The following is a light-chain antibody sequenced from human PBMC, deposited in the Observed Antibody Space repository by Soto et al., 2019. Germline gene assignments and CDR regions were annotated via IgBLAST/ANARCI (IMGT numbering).Light chain of an antibody. J-gene: IGLJ2*01. Sequence: QSALTQPASVSGSPGQSITISCTGTNSDVGSYNLVSWYQHHPGKAPQLMIYEASKRPSGVSNRFSASKSDNTASLTISGLQAEDEAEYYCCSYAGISTLVFGGGTKVTVL. V-gene: IGLV2-23*01. CDR1: NSDVGSYNL. CDR2: EAS. CDR3: CSYAGISTLV.